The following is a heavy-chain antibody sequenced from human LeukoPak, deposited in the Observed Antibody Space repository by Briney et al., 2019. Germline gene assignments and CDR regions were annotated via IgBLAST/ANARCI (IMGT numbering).Heavy chain of an antibody. CDR1: AASFSSHY. CDR2: ISYIGST. V-gene: IGHV4-59*11. D-gene: IGHD4-17*01. CDR3: ARDLVTVTKGFDI. J-gene: IGHJ3*02. Sequence: SETLSITCAVSAASFSSHYWTWIRQSPGKGLEWIGYISYIGSTNYNPSLKSRVTISIDTSRNQFSLKLRSVTAADTAVYYCARDLVTVTKGFDIWGQGTMVSVSS.